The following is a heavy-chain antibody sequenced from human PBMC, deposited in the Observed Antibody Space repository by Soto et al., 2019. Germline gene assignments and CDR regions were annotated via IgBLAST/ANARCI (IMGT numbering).Heavy chain of an antibody. V-gene: IGHV3-21*06. CDR1: GVSFSDYS. D-gene: IGHD1-26*01. CDR3: ARSGELLQTFDS. Sequence: PGGSLRLSCVVSGVSFSDYSMNWVRQAPGKGLEWVSLITGNSEYKYYAGSVKGRFTVSRDSAKNSLYLQMNSLTVEDTAVYYCARSGELLQTFDSWGQGTLVTVSS. CDR2: ITGNSEYK. J-gene: IGHJ4*02.